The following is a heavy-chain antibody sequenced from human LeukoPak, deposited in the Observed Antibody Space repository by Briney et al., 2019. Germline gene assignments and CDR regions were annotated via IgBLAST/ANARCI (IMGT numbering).Heavy chain of an antibody. D-gene: IGHD5/OR15-5a*01. J-gene: IGHJ3*02. CDR2: ISAYNGNT. Sequence: GASVKVSCKASGYTFTSYGISWVRQAPGQGLEWMGWISAYNGNTNYAQKLQGRVTMTTDTSSTTAYMELRSLRSDDTAMYYCVRDESVFDIWGQGTMVTVSS. CDR3: VRDESVFDI. CDR1: GYTFTSYG. V-gene: IGHV1-18*01.